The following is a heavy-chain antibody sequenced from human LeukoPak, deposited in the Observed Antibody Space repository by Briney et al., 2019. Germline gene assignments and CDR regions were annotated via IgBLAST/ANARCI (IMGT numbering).Heavy chain of an antibody. J-gene: IGHJ6*03. V-gene: IGHV4-38-2*02. CDR3: ARDEIAVSGPNYYYYMDV. CDR2: IYRSGST. Sequence: AETLSLTCTVSGYSISSGYYWGWIRQPPGKGLEWIGSIYRSGSTYYNPSLKSRVTISVDTSKNQFSLKLSSVTAADTAVYYCARDEIAVSGPNYYYYMDVWGKGTTVTVSS. D-gene: IGHD6-19*01. CDR1: GYSISSGYY.